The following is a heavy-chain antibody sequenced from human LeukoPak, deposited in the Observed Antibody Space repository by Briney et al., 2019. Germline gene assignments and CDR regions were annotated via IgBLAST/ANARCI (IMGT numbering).Heavy chain of an antibody. CDR2: IYSGGST. J-gene: IGHJ6*02. V-gene: IGHV3-53*01. CDR3: ARDGVVTNYYYGMDV. Sequence: GGSLRLSCAASGFTVSSNYMSWVRQAPGKGLEWVSVIYSGGSTYYADSVKGRFTISRDNSKNTLYLQMNSLRAEDTAVYYCARDGVVTNYYYGMDVWGQGTTVTVSS. D-gene: IGHD3-3*01. CDR1: GFTVSSNY.